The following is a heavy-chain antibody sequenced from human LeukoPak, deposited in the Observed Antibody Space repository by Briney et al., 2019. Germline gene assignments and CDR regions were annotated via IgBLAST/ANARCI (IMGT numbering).Heavy chain of an antibody. Sequence: GGSLRLSCAASGFTFSDYYMSWIRQAPGKGLEWVAVIWYDGSNKYYADSVKGRFTISRDNSKNTLYLQMNSLRAEDTAVYYCARDVGAMATIPLDYWGQGTLVTVSS. D-gene: IGHD5-24*01. CDR3: ARDVGAMATIPLDY. J-gene: IGHJ4*02. CDR2: IWYDGSNK. V-gene: IGHV3-33*08. CDR1: GFTFSDYY.